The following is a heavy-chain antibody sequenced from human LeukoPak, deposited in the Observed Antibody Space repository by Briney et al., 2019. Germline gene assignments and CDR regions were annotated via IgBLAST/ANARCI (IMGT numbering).Heavy chain of an antibody. J-gene: IGHJ6*02. V-gene: IGHV4-31*03. CDR2: IYYSGST. D-gene: IGHD3-22*01. CDR3: ARVAYYYDSSDYYGMDV. CDR1: GGSISSGGYY. Sequence: SETLSLTCTVSGGSISSGGYYWSWIRQHPGKALEWIGYIYYSGSTYYNPSLKSRVTISVDTSKNQFSLKLSSVTAADTAVYYCARVAYYYDSSDYYGMDVWGQGTTVTVSS.